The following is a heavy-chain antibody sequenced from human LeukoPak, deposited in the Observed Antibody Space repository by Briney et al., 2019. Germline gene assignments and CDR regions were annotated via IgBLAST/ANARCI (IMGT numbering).Heavy chain of an antibody. CDR2: IKRKSEGGTT. J-gene: IGHJ3*02. D-gene: IGHD3-9*01. CDR1: GFPFSNGW. Sequence: PGRSLRLSCAASGFPFSNGWMTWVRQAPGKGLEWVGRIKRKSEGGTTHYATPVTGRFTSSRDDSSNTVYLQMNSLKTEDTALYYCATDLTFTHGDDAFDIWGQGTMVTVSS. V-gene: IGHV3-15*01. CDR3: ATDLTFTHGDDAFDI.